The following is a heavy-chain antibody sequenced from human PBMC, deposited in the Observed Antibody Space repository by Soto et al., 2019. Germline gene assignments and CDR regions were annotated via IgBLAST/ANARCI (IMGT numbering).Heavy chain of an antibody. V-gene: IGHV3-23*01. Sequence: EVQLLESGGGLVQPGGSLRHSCAASGFTFSSYAMSWVRQAPGKGLEWVSAISGSGGSTYYADSVKGRVTISRDNSKNTLYLQMNSLRADDTAVYYCAKVAYCSSTSCYLYYYYYYGMDVWGQGTTVTVSS. CDR3: AKVAYCSSTSCYLYYYYYYGMDV. J-gene: IGHJ6*02. CDR1: GFTFSSYA. D-gene: IGHD2-2*01. CDR2: ISGSGGST.